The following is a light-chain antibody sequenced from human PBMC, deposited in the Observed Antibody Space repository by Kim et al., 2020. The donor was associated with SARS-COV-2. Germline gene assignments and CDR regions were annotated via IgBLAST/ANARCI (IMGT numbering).Light chain of an antibody. Sequence: DIQMTQSPSSLSASVGDTVTITCRASQCIRQYLAWFRQRPGKAPESLIYAASSLEGGVPPKFSGHGSGTDFTLTITGLQPEDSATYISQKYYIYPITLGQGTRLEIK. CDR1: QCIRQY. V-gene: IGKV1-16*02. CDR2: AAS. CDR3: QKYYIYPIT. J-gene: IGKJ5*01.